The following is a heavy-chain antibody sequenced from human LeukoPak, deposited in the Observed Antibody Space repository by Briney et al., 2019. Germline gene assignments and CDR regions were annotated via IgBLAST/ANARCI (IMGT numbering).Heavy chain of an antibody. CDR2: INNDGKIL. CDR1: GFISSDYW. D-gene: IGHD4-11*01. J-gene: IGHJ6*03. Sequence: PGGSLRLSCSASGFISSDYWMHWVRQAPGKGPVWVSRINNDGKILTYADSVKGRFTISRDSAKDTVYLQMNSLRVEDTAVYYCVRGLGDVWGKGTPVTVSS. V-gene: IGHV3-74*03. CDR3: VRGLGDV.